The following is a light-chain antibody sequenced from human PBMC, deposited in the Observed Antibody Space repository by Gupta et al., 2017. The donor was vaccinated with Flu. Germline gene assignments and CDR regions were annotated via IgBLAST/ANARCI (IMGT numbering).Light chain of an antibody. J-gene: IGKJ2*01. V-gene: IGKV3-15*01. CDR3: QQYDNWPGT. CDR2: GTS. Sequence: EIVMTQSPATLSVSPGERATLSCRASQSVSTNLAWYQQKPGQAPRLLIYGTSTRATGIPARFSGSRSGTEFTLTISSLQSEDFAVDYCQQYDNWPGTFGQGTKLEIK. CDR1: QSVSTN.